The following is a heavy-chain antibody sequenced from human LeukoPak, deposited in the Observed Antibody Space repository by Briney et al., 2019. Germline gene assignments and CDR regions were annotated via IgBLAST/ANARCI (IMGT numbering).Heavy chain of an antibody. CDR1: GFSLSTSGVA. Sequence: SGPTLVNPTQTLTLTCAFSGFSLSTSGVAVGWIRQPPGKALEWLALIYWDDDKRYSPSLKSRLTITKDTSKNQVVLTMTNMDPVDTATYYCAHRPAYQTGGGAFDIWGQGAMVTVSS. D-gene: IGHD2-8*02. CDR3: AHRPAYQTGGGAFDI. J-gene: IGHJ3*02. V-gene: IGHV2-5*02. CDR2: IYWDDDK.